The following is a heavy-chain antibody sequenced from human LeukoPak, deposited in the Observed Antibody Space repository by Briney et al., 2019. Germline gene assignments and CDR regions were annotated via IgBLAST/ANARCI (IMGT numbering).Heavy chain of an antibody. V-gene: IGHV4-31*03. CDR2: THYSGTT. J-gene: IGHJ6*03. D-gene: IGHD1-26*01. CDR1: GDSISSGLYY. Sequence: SETLSLTCTVSGDSISSGLYYYNWVRQQAGEGLEWIGCTHYSGTTYYRSSLKSRLIISLDTSKNQLSLKLTSVTAADTAVYYCARGRRGKYSPYFYYHMDVWGTGTTVTISS. CDR3: ARGRRGKYSPYFYYHMDV.